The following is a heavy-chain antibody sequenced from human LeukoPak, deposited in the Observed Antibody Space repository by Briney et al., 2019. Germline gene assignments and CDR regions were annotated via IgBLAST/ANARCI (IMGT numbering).Heavy chain of an antibody. CDR2: INTNTGNP. D-gene: IGHD3-22*01. CDR3: ARYRRGGYYNYYYYYMDV. CDR1: GYTFTSYT. V-gene: IGHV7-4-1*02. Sequence: ASVKVSCKASGYTFTSYTMNWVRQAPGQGLKWMGWINTNTGNPTYAQGFTGRFVFSLDTSVSTAYLQISSLKAEDTAVYYCARYRRGGYYNYYYYYMDVWGKGTTVTVSS. J-gene: IGHJ6*03.